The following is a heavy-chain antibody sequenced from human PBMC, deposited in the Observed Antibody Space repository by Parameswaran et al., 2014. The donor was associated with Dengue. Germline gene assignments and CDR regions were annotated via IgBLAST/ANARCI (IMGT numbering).Heavy chain of an antibody. CDR3: ASGFLEWSSSLDV. J-gene: IGHJ6*04. V-gene: IGHV1-69*01. D-gene: IGHD3-3*01. CDR2: TIPIFGTA. Sequence: WVRQAPGQGLEWMGGTIPIFGTANYAQKFQGRVTITADESTSTAYMELSSLRSEDTAVYYCASGFLEWSSSLDVWGKGTTVTVSS.